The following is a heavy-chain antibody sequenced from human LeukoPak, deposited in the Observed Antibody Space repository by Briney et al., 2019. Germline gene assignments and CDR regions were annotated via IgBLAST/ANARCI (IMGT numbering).Heavy chain of an antibody. CDR3: ARVGYYDILTGHLDC. Sequence: GGSLRLSCAASGFTFSNYWMNWVRQAPGKGLEWVANIKQDGGEKYYVDSVKGRFTISRDNAKNSLYLQMNSLRVEDTAVYYCARVGYYDILTGHLDCWGQGTLVTVPS. CDR1: GFTFSNYW. D-gene: IGHD3-9*01. V-gene: IGHV3-7*01. CDR2: IKQDGGEK. J-gene: IGHJ4*02.